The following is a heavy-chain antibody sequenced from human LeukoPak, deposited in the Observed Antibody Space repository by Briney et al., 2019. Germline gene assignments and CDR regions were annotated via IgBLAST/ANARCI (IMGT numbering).Heavy chain of an antibody. CDR3: ARDRATYYYDSRGTDY. V-gene: IGHV1-18*01. Sequence: ASVKVSCKASGYTFTSYGISWVRQAPGQGLEWMGWISAYNGNTNYAQKLQGRVTMTTDTSTSTAYMELRSLRSDDTAVYYCARDRATYYYDSRGTDYWGQGTLVTVSS. D-gene: IGHD3-22*01. J-gene: IGHJ4*02. CDR1: GYTFTSYG. CDR2: ISAYNGNT.